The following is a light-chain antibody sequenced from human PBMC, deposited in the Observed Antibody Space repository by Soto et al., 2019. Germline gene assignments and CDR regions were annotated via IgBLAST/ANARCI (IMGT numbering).Light chain of an antibody. CDR2: DVR. V-gene: IGLV2-14*03. Sequence: QSVLTQPASVSGSPGQSITISCTGTSSDVGYYNYVSWYQQHPGKAPKLMIYDVRNRPSGVSNRFSGSKSGNTASLTISGLQAEDEADYYCSSYTSSSTDVFGTGTKATVL. CDR1: SSDVGYYNY. CDR3: SSYTSSSTDV. J-gene: IGLJ1*01.